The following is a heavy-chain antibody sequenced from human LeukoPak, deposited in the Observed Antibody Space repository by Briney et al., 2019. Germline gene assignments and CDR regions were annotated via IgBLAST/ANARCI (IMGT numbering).Heavy chain of an antibody. CDR1: GYSFTSYW. Sequence: GESLKISCKGSGYSFTSYWIGWVRQMPGKGLEWMGIIYPGDSDTRYSPSFQGQVTISADKSISTAYLQWSSLKASDTAMYYCARPSPLYSSSWYPPRDWGQGTLVTVSS. CDR2: IYPGDSDT. D-gene: IGHD6-13*01. CDR3: ARPSPLYSSSWYPPRD. V-gene: IGHV5-51*01. J-gene: IGHJ4*02.